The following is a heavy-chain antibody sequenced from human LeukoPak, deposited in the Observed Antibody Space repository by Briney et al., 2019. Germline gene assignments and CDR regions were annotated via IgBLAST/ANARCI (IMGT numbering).Heavy chain of an antibody. V-gene: IGHV3-30*14. CDR3: VKGQEVVYTPTFDY. CDR1: GFTFSNYA. Sequence: GGSLRLSCSASGFTFSNYAMHWVRQAPGKGLEWVAVISYDGNSKYHADSVKGRFTISRDNSKNTLYLQMSSVRAEDTAVYYCVKGQEVVYTPTFDYWGQGTLVTVSS. J-gene: IGHJ4*02. D-gene: IGHD2-8*02. CDR2: ISYDGNSK.